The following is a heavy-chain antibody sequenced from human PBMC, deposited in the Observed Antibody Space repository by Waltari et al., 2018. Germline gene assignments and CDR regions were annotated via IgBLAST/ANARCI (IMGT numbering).Heavy chain of an antibody. Sequence: VQLVDSGGGVVQRGTSLNPPCSASGVTRGRYSMHRVRQATGKGLEWVAVISVDGSNKYYADSVKGRFTISRDNSKNTLYLQMNSLRAEDTAVYYCARDTVDSGYVGFYFDYWGQGTLVTVSS. CDR1: GVTRGRYS. D-gene: IGHD5-12*01. J-gene: IGHJ4*02. CDR2: ISVDGSNK. V-gene: IGHV3-30-3*01. CDR3: ARDTVDSGYVGFYFDY.